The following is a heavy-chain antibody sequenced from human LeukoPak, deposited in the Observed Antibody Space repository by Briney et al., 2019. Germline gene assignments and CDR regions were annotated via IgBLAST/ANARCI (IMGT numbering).Heavy chain of an antibody. V-gene: IGHV4-59*12. J-gene: IGHJ4*02. CDR2: ISDIGSI. CDR3: ARGYCSSTSCSRFDY. D-gene: IGHD2-2*01. CDR1: GGSISSYY. Sequence: PSETLSLTCTVSGGSISSYYWSWIRQPPGKGLEWIAYISDIGSINYNPSLKSRVTISLDTSKNQFSLKLSSVTAADTAVYYCARGYCSSTSCSRFDYWGQGTLVTVSS.